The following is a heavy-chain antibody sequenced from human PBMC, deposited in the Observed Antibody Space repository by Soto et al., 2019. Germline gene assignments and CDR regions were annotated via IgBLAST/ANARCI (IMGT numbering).Heavy chain of an antibody. J-gene: IGHJ3*02. CDR2: ISAYNGNT. V-gene: IGHV1-18*03. Sequence: QVQLVQSGAEVKKPGASVKVSCKASGYTFTSYGISWVRQAPGQGLEWMGWISAYNGNTNYAQKLQGRVTMTTDTATSTAYMELRSLRSDDIAVYYCARSRDYRIFGVVINFGFAFDIWGQGTMVTVSS. CDR3: ARSRDYRIFGVVINFGFAFDI. D-gene: IGHD3-3*01. CDR1: GYTFTSYG.